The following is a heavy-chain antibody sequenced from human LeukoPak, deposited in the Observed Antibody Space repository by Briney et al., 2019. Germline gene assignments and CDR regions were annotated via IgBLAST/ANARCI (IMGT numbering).Heavy chain of an antibody. Sequence: GASVKVSCKASGYTFTSYGIIWVRQAPGQGLEWMGWITAYHGNTYYAQNLQCRVTLTTDTYPSTAYMELRSLRSDHPAVYYCARGGGIIVLTDQDYDYWGQGHLVTVPS. CDR1: GYTFTSYG. J-gene: IGHJ4*02. CDR3: ARGGGIIVLTDQDYDY. CDR2: ITAYHGNT. V-gene: IGHV1-18*01. D-gene: IGHD2/OR15-2a*01.